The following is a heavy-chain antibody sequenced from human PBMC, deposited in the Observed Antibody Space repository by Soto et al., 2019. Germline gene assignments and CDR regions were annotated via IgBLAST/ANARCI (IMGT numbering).Heavy chain of an antibody. V-gene: IGHV3-30*03. CDR3: ARDHTNGWSSDS. Sequence: QVQLVESGGGVVQPGRSQRLSCEASGFSFSSYDMTWVRQAPGKGLEWVAVISYDGSHKYYADSVKGRFTISRDNSKNTVYLQMNSLRGEDTAVYYCARDHTNGWSSDSWGQGTLVIVSS. J-gene: IGHJ4*02. D-gene: IGHD6-19*01. CDR1: GFSFSSYD. CDR2: ISYDGSHK.